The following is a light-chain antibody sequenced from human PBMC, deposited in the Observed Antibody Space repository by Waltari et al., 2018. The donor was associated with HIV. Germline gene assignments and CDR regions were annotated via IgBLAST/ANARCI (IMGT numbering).Light chain of an antibody. V-gene: IGLV2-8*01. CDR1: SSDVGGYNF. CDR3: SSYAGSNNFV. CDR2: EVS. Sequence: QSALTQPPPASGSPGQPVTISCTRTSSDVGGYNFVPWYQQHPGNAPKLTIYEVSTRPSGVPDRFSGSKSGNTASLTVSGLQAEDEADYYCSSYAGSNNFVFGGGTKLTVL. J-gene: IGLJ2*01.